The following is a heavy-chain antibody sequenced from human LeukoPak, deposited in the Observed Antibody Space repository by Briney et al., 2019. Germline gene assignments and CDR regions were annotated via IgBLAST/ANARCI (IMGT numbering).Heavy chain of an antibody. CDR1: GFTFSSYS. D-gene: IGHD6-13*01. V-gene: IGHV3-21*01. CDR2: ISSSSSYI. Sequence: PGGSLRLSCAASGFTFSSYSMNWVRQAPGKGLEWVSSISSSSSYIYYADSVKGRFTISRDNAKNSLYLQMEGLRAEDTAVYYCASEAYGSSWNPFDYWGQGTLVTVSS. J-gene: IGHJ4*02. CDR3: ASEAYGSSWNPFDY.